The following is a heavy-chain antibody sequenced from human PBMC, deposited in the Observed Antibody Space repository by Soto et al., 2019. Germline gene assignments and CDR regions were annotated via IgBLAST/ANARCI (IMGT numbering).Heavy chain of an antibody. D-gene: IGHD2-2*02. J-gene: IGHJ6*02. Sequence: ASVKVSCKASGYTFTGYYMHWVRQAPGQGLEWMGWINPNSGGTNYAQKFQGWVTMTRDTSISTAYMELSRLRSDDTAVYYCARAGAGGDIVVVPAAILGYYYGMDVWGQGTTVTVSS. CDR2: INPNSGGT. V-gene: IGHV1-2*04. CDR1: GYTFTGYY. CDR3: ARAGAGGDIVVVPAAILGYYYGMDV.